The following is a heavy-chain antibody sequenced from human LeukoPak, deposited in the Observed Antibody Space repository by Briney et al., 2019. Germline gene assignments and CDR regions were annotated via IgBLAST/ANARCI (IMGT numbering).Heavy chain of an antibody. V-gene: IGHV4-38-2*01. D-gene: IGHD6-6*01. J-gene: IGHJ4*02. CDR2: IHHSEST. CDR1: GYSISSGYY. Sequence: SETLSLTCAVSGYSISSGYYWGWIRQPPGKGLEWIGSIHHSESTYYNPSLKSRVTISVDTSKNQFSLKLSSVTAADTAVYYCARHHGYSSSSHYFDYWGQGTLVTVSS. CDR3: ARHHGYSSSSHYFDY.